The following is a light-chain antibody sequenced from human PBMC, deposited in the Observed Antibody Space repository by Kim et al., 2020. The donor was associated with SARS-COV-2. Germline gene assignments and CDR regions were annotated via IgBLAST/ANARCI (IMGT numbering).Light chain of an antibody. CDR3: LLYFGATQSGV. CDR1: TGAVTRAYH. CDR2: NTM. J-gene: IGLJ3*02. V-gene: IGLV7-43*01. Sequence: GTVTLTCASRTGAVTRAYHPNWIQQKPGPAPRTLIYNTMNKHSWTPARFSGPLLGDKAALTLSGAQPEDEAEYYCLLYFGATQSGVFGGGTQLTVL.